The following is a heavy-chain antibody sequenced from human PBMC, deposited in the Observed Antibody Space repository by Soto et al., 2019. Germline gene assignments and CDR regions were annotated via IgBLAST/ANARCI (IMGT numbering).Heavy chain of an antibody. Sequence: GGSLRLSCAASGFTFSSYSMNWVRQAPGKGLEWVSSISSSSSYIYYADSVKGRFTISRDNAKNSLYLQMNSLRAEDTAVYYCASYDFWSDDAFDIWGQGTMVTVSS. D-gene: IGHD3-3*01. CDR3: ASYDFWSDDAFDI. CDR2: ISSSSSYI. J-gene: IGHJ3*02. CDR1: GFTFSSYS. V-gene: IGHV3-21*01.